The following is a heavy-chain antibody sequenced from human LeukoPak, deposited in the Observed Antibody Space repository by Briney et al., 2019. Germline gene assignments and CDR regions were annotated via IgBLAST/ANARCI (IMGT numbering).Heavy chain of an antibody. J-gene: IGHJ5*01. D-gene: IGHD6-19*01. V-gene: IGHV3-23*01. CDR2: INANSGTT. CDR3: AKPISGGLAVTADWFDP. Sequence: PGGSLRLSCAASGFAFTFHAMSWLRQPPGKGLEWVSTINANSGTTSYAASVRGRFTISRDNSKNPLYLQVNSLRADDTAVYYCAKPISGGLAVTADWFDPWGQGTLVVVSS. CDR1: GFAFTFHA.